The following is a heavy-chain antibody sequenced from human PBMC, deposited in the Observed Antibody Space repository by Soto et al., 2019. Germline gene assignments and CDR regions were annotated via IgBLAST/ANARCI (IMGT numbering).Heavy chain of an antibody. CDR2: ISGSDGRT. D-gene: IGHD5-18*01. V-gene: IGHV3-23*01. CDR1: GFTFSSYA. CDR3: AKGVSQYTPLALFDY. J-gene: IGHJ4*02. Sequence: PGGSLRLSCAASGFTFSSYAMSWVRQAPGKGLEWVSTISGSDGRTYSTDSVKGRFTNSRDNSRNTAYLQMNSLRVEDTAVYYCAKGVSQYTPLALFDYWGRGTLVTVSS.